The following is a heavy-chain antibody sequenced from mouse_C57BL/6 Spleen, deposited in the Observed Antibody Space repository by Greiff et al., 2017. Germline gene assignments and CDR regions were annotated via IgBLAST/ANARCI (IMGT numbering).Heavy chain of an antibody. J-gene: IGHJ2*01. CDR2: IDPENGDT. CDR3: VDYYSSLDY. CDR1: GFNIKDDY. V-gene: IGHV14-4*01. D-gene: IGHD1-1*01. Sequence: EVQLQQSGAALVRPGASVTLSCTASGFNIKDDYMHWVKQRPEQGLEWIGWIDPENGDTEYASKCQGKATITADTSSNTAYLQLSSLTSEDTAVYYCVDYYSSLDYWGQGTTLTVSS.